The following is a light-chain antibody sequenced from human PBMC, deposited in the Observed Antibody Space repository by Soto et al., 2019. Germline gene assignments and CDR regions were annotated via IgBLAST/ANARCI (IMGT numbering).Light chain of an antibody. CDR3: QQYGRSPIT. CDR1: QSISRN. J-gene: IGKJ5*01. V-gene: IGKV3-20*01. CDR2: AAS. Sequence: EIVMTQSPATLSLSLGERATLSCRASQSISRNLAWYHQRPGQAPRLLIYAASTRATGIPARFSGSGSGTDFTLTISRLEPEDFAVYYCQQYGRSPITFGQGTRLEIK.